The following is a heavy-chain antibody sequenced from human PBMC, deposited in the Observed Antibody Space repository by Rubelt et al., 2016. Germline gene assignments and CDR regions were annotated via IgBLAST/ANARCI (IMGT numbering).Heavy chain of an antibody. Sequence: GGLVQPGGSLRLSCAASGFTFSSYAMSWVRQAPGKGLEWVSTIPGSGGSTHYADSVKGRFIISKDNAKNSLYLQMNSLRAVDTAVYYCARGIALASDSWGQGTLVTVSS. CDR3: ARGIALASDS. J-gene: IGHJ5*01. CDR1: GFTFSSYA. D-gene: IGHD6-19*01. V-gene: IGHV3-23*01. CDR2: IPGSGGST.